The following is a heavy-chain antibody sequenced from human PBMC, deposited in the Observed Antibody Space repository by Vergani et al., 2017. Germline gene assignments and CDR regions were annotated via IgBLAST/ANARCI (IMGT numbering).Heavy chain of an antibody. CDR3: ARGNCSVNCPKYNWLAP. V-gene: IGHV4-4*07. CDR1: GGSMSDFY. J-gene: IGHJ5*02. CDR2: IYPNGNG. Sequence: QVHLQESGPGVVKPSDTLSLTCTVSGGSMSDFYWTWIRQPAGRGLEWIGRIYPNGNGNYNESLRSRLTMSIDTSRRQFSLSLSSVTAAGTAVYYCARGNCSVNCPKYNWLAPWGRGILVTVSS. D-gene: IGHD2-15*01.